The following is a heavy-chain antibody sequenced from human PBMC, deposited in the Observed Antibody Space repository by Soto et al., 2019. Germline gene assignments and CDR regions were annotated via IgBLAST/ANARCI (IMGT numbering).Heavy chain of an antibody. D-gene: IGHD3-3*01. CDR2: IYYSGST. Sequence: SETLSLTCTVSGGSLSSSSYYWGWIRQPPGKGLEWIGSIYYSGSTYYNPSLKSRVTISVDTSKNQFSLKLSSVTAADTAVYYCARLGVVINYYYYYYMDVWGKGTTVTVSS. CDR3: ARLGVVINYYYYYYMDV. CDR1: GGSLSSSSYY. J-gene: IGHJ6*03. V-gene: IGHV4-39*01.